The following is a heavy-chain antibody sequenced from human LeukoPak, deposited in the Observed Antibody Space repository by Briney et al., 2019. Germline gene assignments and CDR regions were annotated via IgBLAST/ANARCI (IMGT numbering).Heavy chain of an antibody. CDR1: GDSIGSHY. D-gene: IGHD3-22*01. CDR2: IFYVGST. CDR3: ARDYYDSRGEAFDI. J-gene: IGHJ3*02. Sequence: SETLSLTCTVSGDSIGSHYWSWIGQPPGKGLEWIGYIFYVGSTNYNPSLKSRVTISVDTSKNQFSLKLNSVTAADTAVYYCARDYYDSRGEAFDIWGQGTMVTVSS. V-gene: IGHV4-59*11.